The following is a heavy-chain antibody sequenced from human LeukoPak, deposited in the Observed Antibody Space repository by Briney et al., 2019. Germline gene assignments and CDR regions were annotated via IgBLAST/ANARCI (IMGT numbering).Heavy chain of an antibody. CDR2: INEDGSGK. J-gene: IGHJ4*02. D-gene: IGHD1-14*01. CDR3: ARGGVRRGYYDY. Sequence: PGGSLRLSCAAAGFTFSSYWMSWVRQAPGKGLEWVANINEDGSGKYYVDSVRGRFTISRDNAKNSLYLQMNSLRTEDTAVYYCARGGVRRGYYDYWGQGTLVTVSS. CDR1: GFTFSSYW. V-gene: IGHV3-7*01.